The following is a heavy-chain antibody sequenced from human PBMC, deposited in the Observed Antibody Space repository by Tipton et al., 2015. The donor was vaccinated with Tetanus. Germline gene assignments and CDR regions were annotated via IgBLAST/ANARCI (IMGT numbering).Heavy chain of an antibody. CDR2: INHSGST. D-gene: IGHD1-26*01. Sequence: LRLSCAVYGGSFSVYYWSWIRQPPGKGLEWIGEINHSGSTNYNPSLKSRVTISVDTSKNQFSLKLSSVTAADTAVYYCARDIEEVGATKYFDYWGQGTLVTVSS. J-gene: IGHJ4*02. V-gene: IGHV4-34*01. CDR3: ARDIEEVGATKYFDY. CDR1: GGSFSVYY.